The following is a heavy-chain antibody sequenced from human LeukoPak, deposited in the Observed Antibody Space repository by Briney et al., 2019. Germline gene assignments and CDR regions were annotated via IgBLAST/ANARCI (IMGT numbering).Heavy chain of an antibody. CDR2: ITGSGDYT. CDR1: GFIFSGYA. J-gene: IGHJ4*02. V-gene: IGHV3-23*01. CDR3: AKDGLYYDGSAHVYYFDY. Sequence: GGSLRLSCAASGFIFSGYAMTWVRQAPGKGLEWVSSITGSGDYTYYIDSVKGRFTIPRDNSKNILYLQMNSLRGEDTALYYCAKDGLYYDGSAHVYYFDYWGQGTLVAVSS. D-gene: IGHD3-22*01.